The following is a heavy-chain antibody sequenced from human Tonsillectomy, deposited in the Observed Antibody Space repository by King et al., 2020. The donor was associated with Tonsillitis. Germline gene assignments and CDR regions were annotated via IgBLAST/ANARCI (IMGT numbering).Heavy chain of an antibody. CDR3: ARXXDXXTYYSVMDV. V-gene: IGHV6-1*01. J-gene: IGHJ6*02. CDR1: GDSVSSNSAA. Sequence: VQLQQSGPGLVKPSQTLSLTCAISGDSVSSNSAAWNWIRQSPSRGLEWLGRTYYRSKWYNDYAVSVKSRITINPDTSTNQFSLQLNSVTPADTAGYYXARXXDXXTYYSVMDVWGXXXTVTVSS. CDR2: TYYRSKWYN.